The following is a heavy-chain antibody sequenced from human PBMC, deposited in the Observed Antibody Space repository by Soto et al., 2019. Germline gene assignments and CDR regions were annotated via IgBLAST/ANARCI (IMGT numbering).Heavy chain of an antibody. CDR2: IWYDGSNK. V-gene: IGHV3-33*01. D-gene: IGHD3-22*01. J-gene: IGHJ4*02. CDR3: ARARPFYDSSGYYFPPNFDY. CDR1: GFTFSSYA. Sequence: GGSLRLSXAASGFTFSSYAMHWVRQAPGKGLEWVAVIWYDGSNKYYADSVKGRFTISRDISKNTLYLQMNSLRAEDTAVYYCARARPFYDSSGYYFPPNFDYWGQGTLVTVSS.